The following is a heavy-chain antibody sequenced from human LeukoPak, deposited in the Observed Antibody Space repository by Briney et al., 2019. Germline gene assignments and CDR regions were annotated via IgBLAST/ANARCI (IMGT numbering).Heavy chain of an antibody. CDR2: IYYSGST. CDR1: GGSISSSSYY. D-gene: IGHD6-19*01. Sequence: SETLSLTCTVSGGSISSSSYYWGWIRQPPGKGLEWIGSIYYSGSTYYNPSLKSRVTISVDTSKNQFSLKLSSVTAADTAVYYCASSSNSGWLTYYYYMDVWGKGTTVTVSS. CDR3: ASSSNSGWLTYYYYMDV. J-gene: IGHJ6*03. V-gene: IGHV4-39*07.